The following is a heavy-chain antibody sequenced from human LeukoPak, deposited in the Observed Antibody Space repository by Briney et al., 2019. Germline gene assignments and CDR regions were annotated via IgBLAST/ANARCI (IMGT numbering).Heavy chain of an antibody. V-gene: IGHV1-18*01. Sequence: ASVKVSCTASGYTFSSYGINWVRQAPGQGLEWMGWISAYNGNTNYVQELQGRVTMTTDTSTSTAYMELRSLRSDDTAMYYCARGAFPQDWFDPWGQGTLVTVSS. CDR1: GYTFSSYG. J-gene: IGHJ5*02. CDR2: ISAYNGNT. D-gene: IGHD3-16*01. CDR3: ARGAFPQDWFDP.